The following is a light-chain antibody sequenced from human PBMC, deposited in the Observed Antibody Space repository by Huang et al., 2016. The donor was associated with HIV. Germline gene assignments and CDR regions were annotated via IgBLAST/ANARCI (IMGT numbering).Light chain of an antibody. CDR3: QHSDNVPRYT. J-gene: IGKJ2*01. V-gene: IGKV1-33*01. Sequence: DILLTQSPASLSASVGDRVTITCQASQDIGDYLNWYQHKSGKAPKLLIHDASDLGVGVPSRFSGRGSGTHFTFAINGLQPEDFATYYCQHSDNVPRYTFGQGTRLDI. CDR1: QDIGDY. CDR2: DAS.